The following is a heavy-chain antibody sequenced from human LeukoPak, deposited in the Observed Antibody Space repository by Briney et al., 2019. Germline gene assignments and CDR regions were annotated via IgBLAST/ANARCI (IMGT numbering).Heavy chain of an antibody. V-gene: IGHV3-23*01. CDR1: GFTFNNYG. CDR3: AKDYAVGSIDY. Sequence: PGGSLRLSCAASGFTFNNYGMSWIRQAPGKGLEWVSSISRSGESTFYADSVRGRFTISRDNSKNTVSLQMESLRAEDTALYYCAKDYAVGSIDYWGQGTLVTVSS. D-gene: IGHD3-16*01. J-gene: IGHJ4*02. CDR2: ISRSGEST.